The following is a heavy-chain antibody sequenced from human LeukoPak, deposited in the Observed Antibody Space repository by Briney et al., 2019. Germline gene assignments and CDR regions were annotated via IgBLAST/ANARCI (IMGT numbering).Heavy chain of an antibody. CDR3: ARSVVAYYYYYGMDV. Sequence: PGGSLRLSCAASGLTFDDYAMHWVRQAPGKGLEWVAVISYDGSNKYYADSVKGRFTISRDNSKNTLYLQMNSLRAEDTAVYYCARSVVAYYYYYGMDVWGQGTRSPSP. CDR2: ISYDGSNK. V-gene: IGHV3-30-3*01. D-gene: IGHD2-15*01. J-gene: IGHJ6*02. CDR1: GLTFDDYA.